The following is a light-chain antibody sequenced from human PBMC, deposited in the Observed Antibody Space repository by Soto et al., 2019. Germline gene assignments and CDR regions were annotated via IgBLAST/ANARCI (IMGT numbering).Light chain of an antibody. V-gene: IGLV1-44*01. J-gene: IGLJ1*01. CDR2: TND. CDR1: SSNMGTNT. Sequence: QSVLTQPPSASGTPGQRVTISCYGSSSNMGTNTVHWFQQFPGTAPKLLIYTNDQRPSGVPDRFSGSNSGTSASLAISGLQSEDEADYYCEVCDDSLNDNDFGTGTKLTVL. CDR3: EVCDDSLNDND.